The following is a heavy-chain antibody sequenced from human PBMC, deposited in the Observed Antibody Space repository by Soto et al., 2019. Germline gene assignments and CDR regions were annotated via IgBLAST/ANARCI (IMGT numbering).Heavy chain of an antibody. V-gene: IGHV3-15*07. CDR2: IKSKTDGGTT. CDR1: GFTFSNAW. Sequence: EVQLVESGGGLVKPGGSLRLSCAASGFTFSNAWMNWVRQAPGKGLEWVGRIKSKTDGGTTDYAAPGKGRFTISRDDSKNTLNLKMNSLKTADTAVYNCTTEIVVVVAATTDYWGQGTLVTVSS. CDR3: TTEIVVVVAATTDY. J-gene: IGHJ4*02. D-gene: IGHD2-15*01.